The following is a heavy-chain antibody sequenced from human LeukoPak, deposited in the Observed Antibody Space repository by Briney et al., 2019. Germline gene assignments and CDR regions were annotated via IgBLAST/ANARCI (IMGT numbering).Heavy chain of an antibody. Sequence: PSETLSLTCAVYGGSFSGYYWSWIRQPPGKGLEWIGEINLSGSTNYNPSLKSRVTISVDTSKNQFSLKLSSVTAADTAVYYCAREGYCSSTSCYPTERTYNWSDPWGQGTLVTVSS. V-gene: IGHV4-34*01. CDR2: INLSGST. J-gene: IGHJ5*02. CDR1: GGSFSGYY. D-gene: IGHD2-2*01. CDR3: AREGYCSSTSCYPTERTYNWSDP.